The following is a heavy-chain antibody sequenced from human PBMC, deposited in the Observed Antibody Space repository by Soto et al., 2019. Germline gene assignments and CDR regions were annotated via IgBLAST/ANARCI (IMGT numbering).Heavy chain of an antibody. D-gene: IGHD2-2*01. CDR3: ARGRYCISTSCYGRNWFDP. V-gene: IGHV1-8*01. CDR1: GYTFTSYD. Sequence: QVQLVQSGAEVKKPGASVKVSCKASGYTFTSYDINWVRQATGQGLEWMGWMNPNSGNTGYAQKFQGRVTMTRNTSISTAYMELRSLRSEDTAVYYCARGRYCISTSCYGRNWFDPWGQGTLVTVSS. CDR2: MNPNSGNT. J-gene: IGHJ5*02.